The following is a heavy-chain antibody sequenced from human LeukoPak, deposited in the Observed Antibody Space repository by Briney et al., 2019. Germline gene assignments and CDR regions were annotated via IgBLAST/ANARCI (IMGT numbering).Heavy chain of an antibody. J-gene: IGHJ4*02. CDR1: GGSISSYY. D-gene: IGHD6-13*01. CDR3: ARPHSSSWSYFDY. Sequence: PSETLSLTCTVSGGSISSYYWSWIRQPPGKGLEWIGYIYYSGSTNYNPSLKSRVTISVDTSKNQFSLKLTSMTAADTAVYYCARPHSSSWSYFDYWGQGTLVTVSS. CDR2: IYYSGST. V-gene: IGHV4-59*08.